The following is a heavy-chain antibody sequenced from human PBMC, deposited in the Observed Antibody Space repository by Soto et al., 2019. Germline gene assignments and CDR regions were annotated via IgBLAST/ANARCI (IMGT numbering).Heavy chain of an antibody. V-gene: IGHV4-34*01. D-gene: IGHD3-22*01. CDR2: INHSGST. Sequence: QVQLQQWGAGLLKPSETLSRTCAVYGGSFSGYYWSWIRQPPWQGLEWSGEINHSGSTNYNQSLKRRVTRSVVTSNNQFSLKLSSVTAADTAVYYCARRSSGYFRLGYDYWGQGTLVTVSS. J-gene: IGHJ4*02. CDR1: GGSFSGYY. CDR3: ARRSSGYFRLGYDY.